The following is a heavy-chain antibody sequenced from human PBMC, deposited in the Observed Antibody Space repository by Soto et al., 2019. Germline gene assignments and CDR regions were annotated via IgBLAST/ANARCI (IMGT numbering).Heavy chain of an antibody. D-gene: IGHD2-2*01. J-gene: IGHJ5*02. CDR3: ARADGPGFVGP. V-gene: IGHV1-3*05. Sequence: QVQLVQSGAEEKKPGASVKVSCKASGYTFTSYAMHWVRQAPGQRLEWMGWINGGNGNTKYSQKFQGRVTITRDTCASTAYMELSSLTSEDTAVYYCARADGPGFVGPWGQGTLVTVSS. CDR2: INGGNGNT. CDR1: GYTFTSYA.